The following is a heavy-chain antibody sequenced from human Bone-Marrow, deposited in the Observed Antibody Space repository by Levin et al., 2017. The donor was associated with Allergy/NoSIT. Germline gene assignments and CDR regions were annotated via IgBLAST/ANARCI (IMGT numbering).Heavy chain of an antibody. V-gene: IGHV3-30*18. CDR2: ISYDGANQ. Sequence: SCVASGFNFSNYGIQWVRQAPGKGLEWVAVISYDGANQYYADSVKGRVLISRDTFKKTVYLEMNTLRAEDTAVYYCAKDSSVRVYCGGDCYPDYWGQGTLVTVSS. CDR1: GFNFSNYG. CDR3: AKDSSVRVYCGGDCYPDY. D-gene: IGHD2-21*02. J-gene: IGHJ4*02.